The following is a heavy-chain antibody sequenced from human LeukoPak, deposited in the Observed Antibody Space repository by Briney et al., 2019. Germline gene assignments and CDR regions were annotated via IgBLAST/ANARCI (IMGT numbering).Heavy chain of an antibody. CDR3: ARESDTDLQFAY. Sequence: PSETLSLTCAVYGESFSGYYWSWIRQPPGKGLEWIGEINHSGSTNYNPSLKSRVTISVDTSKNQFSLKLSSVAAADTAVYYCARESDTDLQFAYWGQRTLVTVSS. V-gene: IGHV4-34*01. J-gene: IGHJ4*02. CDR1: GESFSGYY. CDR2: INHSGST.